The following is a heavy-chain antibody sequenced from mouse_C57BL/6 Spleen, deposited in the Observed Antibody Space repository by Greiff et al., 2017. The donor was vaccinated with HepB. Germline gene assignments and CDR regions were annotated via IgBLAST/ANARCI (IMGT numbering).Heavy chain of an antibody. CDR2: IDPETGGT. CDR1: GYTFPDYE. J-gene: IGHJ4*01. CDR3: TRYYYGSSYAMDY. V-gene: IGHV1-15*01. Sequence: QVQLQQSGAELVRPGASVTLSCKAPGYTFPDYEMHWVMRTPVHGLEWIGAIDPETGGTAYNQKFKGKAILTADKSSSTAYMELRSLTSEDSAVYYCTRYYYGSSYAMDYWGQGTSVTVSS. D-gene: IGHD1-1*01.